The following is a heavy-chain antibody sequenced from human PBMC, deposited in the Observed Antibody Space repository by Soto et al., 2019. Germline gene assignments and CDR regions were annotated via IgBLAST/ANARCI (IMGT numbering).Heavy chain of an antibody. V-gene: IGHV3-30*18. D-gene: IGHD3-22*01. Sequence: HPGGSLRLSCAASGFTFSSYGMHWVRQSPGKGLEWVAVISYDGSNKYYADSVKGRFTISRDNSKNTLYLQMNSLRAEDTAVYYCAKEILDYDSSGVEYFQHWGQGTLVTVSS. J-gene: IGHJ1*01. CDR2: ISYDGSNK. CDR3: AKEILDYDSSGVEYFQH. CDR1: GFTFSSYG.